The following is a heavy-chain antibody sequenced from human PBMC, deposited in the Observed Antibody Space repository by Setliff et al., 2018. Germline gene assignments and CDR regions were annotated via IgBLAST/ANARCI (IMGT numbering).Heavy chain of an antibody. Sequence: GGSLRLSCAASGFTFSSYWMHWVRQAPGKGLVWVSRINSDGSSTSYADSVKGRFTISRDNAKNSLYLQMNSLRAEDTAFYHCVLFGDRDTVDSWGQGTMVTVSS. D-gene: IGHD3-16*01. CDR2: INSDGSST. CDR3: VLFGDRDTVDS. CDR1: GFTFSSYW. V-gene: IGHV3-74*01. J-gene: IGHJ3*02.